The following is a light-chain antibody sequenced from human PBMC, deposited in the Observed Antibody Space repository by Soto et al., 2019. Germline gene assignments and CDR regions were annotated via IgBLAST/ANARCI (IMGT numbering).Light chain of an antibody. CDR3: SSYTSSDTVI. Sequence: QLVLTQPASVSGSPGQSITISCTGTSSDVGGYNYVSWYQHHPGKAPKLMIYGVSNRPSAISNRFSGSKSGNTASLTISGLQAEDEADYYCSSYTSSDTVIFAGGTKLTVL. J-gene: IGLJ2*01. CDR2: GVS. CDR1: SSDVGGYNY. V-gene: IGLV2-14*01.